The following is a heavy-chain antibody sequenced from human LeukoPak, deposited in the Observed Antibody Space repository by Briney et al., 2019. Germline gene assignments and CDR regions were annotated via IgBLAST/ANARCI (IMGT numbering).Heavy chain of an antibody. CDR2: IRYDGSNK. V-gene: IGHV3-30*02. J-gene: IGHJ4*02. CDR1: GFTFSSYG. CDR3: AKDPRRYCSSTSCYL. D-gene: IGHD2-2*01. Sequence: GGSLRLSCAASGFTFSSYGMHWVRQAPGKGLEWVAFIRYDGSNKYYADSVKGRFTISRDNSKNTLYLQMNSLRAEDTAVYYCAKDPRRYCSSTSCYLWGQGTLVTASS.